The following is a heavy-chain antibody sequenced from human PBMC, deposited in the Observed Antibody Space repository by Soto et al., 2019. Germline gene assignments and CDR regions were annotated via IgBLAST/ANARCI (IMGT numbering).Heavy chain of an antibody. Sequence: QVQLVQSGAEVKTPGASVTISCKASGYSFTDYYIHWVRQAPGQGLEWRGWINPASRGIKYAQKFQGRVTMTRDTSINTVYMALGRLTSDETAVYYCARGGPDSRNPVGGWFDPWGQGTLVTVSS. CDR2: INPASRGI. D-gene: IGHD1-26*01. CDR1: GYSFTDYY. J-gene: IGHJ5*02. V-gene: IGHV1-2*02. CDR3: ARGGPDSRNPVGGWFDP.